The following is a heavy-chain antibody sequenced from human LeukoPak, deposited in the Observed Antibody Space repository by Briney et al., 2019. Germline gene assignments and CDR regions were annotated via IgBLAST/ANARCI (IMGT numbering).Heavy chain of an antibody. V-gene: IGHV3-7*01. CDR2: IKQDGSEK. CDR1: GFTFSSYW. CDR3: ARDRNILLWFGEFDY. Sequence: GGSLRLSCAASGFTFSSYWMSWVRQAPGKGLERVANIKQDGSEKYYVDSGKGRFTISRDNAKNSLYLQMNSLRAEDTAVYYCARDRNILLWFGEFDYWGQGTLVTVSS. D-gene: IGHD3-10*01. J-gene: IGHJ4*02.